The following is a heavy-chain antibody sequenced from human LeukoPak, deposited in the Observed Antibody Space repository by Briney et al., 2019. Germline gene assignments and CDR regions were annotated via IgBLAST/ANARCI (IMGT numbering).Heavy chain of an antibody. CDR2: INGDGRNI. V-gene: IGHV3-74*01. J-gene: IGHJ4*02. CDR3: AGAHVTYGDDFDY. D-gene: IGHD4-17*01. CDR1: GLTFSSYW. Sequence: GGSLRLSCVASGLTFSSYWMHWVRQDPRKGLVWVSRINGDGRNINYAVSVRGRFTISRDNAKNTLYLQMNSLRAEDTAVYYCAGAHVTYGDDFDYWGQGTLVTVSS.